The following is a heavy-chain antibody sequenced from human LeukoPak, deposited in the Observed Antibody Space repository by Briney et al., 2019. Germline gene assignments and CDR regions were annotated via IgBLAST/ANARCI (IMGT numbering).Heavy chain of an antibody. J-gene: IGHJ6*02. CDR2: ISAYNGNT. V-gene: IGHV1-18*01. D-gene: IGHD5-24*01. CDR1: GYTFTSYG. CDR3: AREPTLMRRREGDYYYYYGMDV. Sequence: GASVKVSCKASGYTFTSYGISWVRQAPGQGLEWMGWISAYNGNTNYAQKLQGRVTMTTDTSTSTAYMELRSLRSDDTAVYYCAREPTLMRRREGDYYYYYGMDVWGQGTTVTVSS.